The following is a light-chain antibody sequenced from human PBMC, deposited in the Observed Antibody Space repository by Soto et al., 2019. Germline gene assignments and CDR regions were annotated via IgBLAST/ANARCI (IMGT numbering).Light chain of an antibody. CDR2: GAS. CDR1: QGIRNA. CDR3: VQHDTDPLT. J-gene: IGKJ4*01. Sequence: DIQMTPSPSSLSASVGDKVTITCRASQGIRNALAWYQQKPGKAPKRLIYGASTLQSGVPSRFSGSGSATEFTLTITSLQPEDFATYYCVQHDTDPLTFGGGTKVDIK. V-gene: IGKV1-17*01.